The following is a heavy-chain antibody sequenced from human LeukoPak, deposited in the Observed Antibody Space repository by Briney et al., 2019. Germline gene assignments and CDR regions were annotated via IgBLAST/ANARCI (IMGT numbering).Heavy chain of an antibody. V-gene: IGHV4-59*01. D-gene: IGHD3-10*01. CDR1: GGSISTYF. CDR2: VYYSGST. Sequence: SETLSLTCTVSGGSISTYFWSWIRQPPGKGLEWIGYVYYSGSTTYNPSLKSRVTILVDTSKSQFSLKLTSVTAADTAVYYCARSAPDTSGSYYNPQPFEYWGQGILVSVSS. CDR3: ARSAPDTSGSYYNPQPFEY. J-gene: IGHJ4*02.